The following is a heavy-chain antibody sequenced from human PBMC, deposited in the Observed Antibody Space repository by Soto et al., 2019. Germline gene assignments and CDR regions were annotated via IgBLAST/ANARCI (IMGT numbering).Heavy chain of an antibody. CDR1: GFAFTSSA. D-gene: IGHD5-12*01. CDR3: AAAPESGVATIRGAFDI. J-gene: IGHJ3*02. CDR2: IVVGSGNT. Sequence: SVKVSCKASGFAFTSSAMQWVRQARGQRLEWIGWIVVGSGNTNYAQKFQERVTITRDMSTSTAYMELSSLRSEDTAVYYCAAAPESGVATIRGAFDIWGQGTMVTVSS. V-gene: IGHV1-58*02.